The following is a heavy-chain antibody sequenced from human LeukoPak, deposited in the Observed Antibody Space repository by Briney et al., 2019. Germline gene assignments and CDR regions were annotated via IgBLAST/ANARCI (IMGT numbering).Heavy chain of an antibody. V-gene: IGHV4-59*02. J-gene: IGHJ5*02. CDR1: GGSVSSYY. CDR3: ARDGTVATNWFDP. D-gene: IGHD5-12*01. Sequence: PSETLSLTCTVSGGSVSSYYWSWIRQPPGKGLEWIGYIKSSGSSNYNPSLKSRVTISMDMSKNQFSLRLNSVTAADTAVYYCARDGTVATNWFDPWGQGTLVTVSS. CDR2: IKSSGSS.